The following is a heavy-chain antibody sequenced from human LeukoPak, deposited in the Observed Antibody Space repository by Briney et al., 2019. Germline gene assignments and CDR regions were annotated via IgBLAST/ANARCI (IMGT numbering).Heavy chain of an antibody. D-gene: IGHD6-19*01. CDR2: INHSGST. CDR3: ARARIAVAGTSDAFDI. V-gene: IGHV4-34*01. CDR1: GGSFSGYY. Sequence: SETLSLTCAVYGGSFSGYYWSWIRQPPGKGLEWIGEINHSGSTNYSPSLKSRVTISVDTSKNQFSLKLSSVTAADTAVYYCARARIAVAGTSDAFDIWGQGTMVTVSS. J-gene: IGHJ3*02.